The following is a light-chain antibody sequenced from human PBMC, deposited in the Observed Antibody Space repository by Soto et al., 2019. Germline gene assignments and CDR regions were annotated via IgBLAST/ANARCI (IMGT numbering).Light chain of an antibody. CDR3: QQRSNWQGAT. CDR1: QSVSSY. V-gene: IGKV3-11*01. Sequence: IVLAPSTCTLSLTPGVGAPRSCRAGQSVSSYLAWYQQKPGQAPRLLIYDASNRATGIPARFSGSGSGTDFTLTISSLEPEDFAVYYCQQRSNWQGATFGGGTKADIK. CDR2: DAS. J-gene: IGKJ4*01.